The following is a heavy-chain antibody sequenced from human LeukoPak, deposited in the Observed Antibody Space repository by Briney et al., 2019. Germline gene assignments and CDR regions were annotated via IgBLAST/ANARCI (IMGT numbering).Heavy chain of an antibody. CDR1: GYTFTGYY. D-gene: IGHD2-2*01. CDR3: ARDGMQLLFPPRYYMDV. J-gene: IGHJ6*03. V-gene: IGHV1-2*02. CDR2: INANSGDT. Sequence: GASVKVSCKASGYTFTGYYMHWVRQAPGQGLEWMGWINANSGDTNYAQKFQGRVTMTRDTSISTAYMELSRLRSDDTAVYYCARDGMQLLFPPRYYMDVWGKGTTVTISS.